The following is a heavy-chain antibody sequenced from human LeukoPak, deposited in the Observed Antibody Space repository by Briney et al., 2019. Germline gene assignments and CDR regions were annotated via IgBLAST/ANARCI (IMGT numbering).Heavy chain of an antibody. J-gene: IGHJ3*02. CDR3: ARGATTADAFDI. V-gene: IGHV3-64*01. Sequence: GGSLRLSCAASGFTFSSYAMHWVRQAPGKGLEYVSAISSNGGSTYYANSVKGRFTISRDNSKNTLYHQMGSLRAEDMAVYYCARGATTADAFDIWGQGTMVTVSS. D-gene: IGHD1-26*01. CDR1: GFTFSSYA. CDR2: ISSNGGST.